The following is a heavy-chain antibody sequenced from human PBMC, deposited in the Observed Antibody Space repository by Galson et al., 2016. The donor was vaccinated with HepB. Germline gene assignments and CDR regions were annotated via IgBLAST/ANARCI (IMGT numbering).Heavy chain of an antibody. CDR1: GFSLSTSGVG. D-gene: IGHD3-22*01. J-gene: IGHJ4*02. V-gene: IGHV2-5*02. CDR2: IYWDDDK. CDR3: APYYYDRSGYYFRTQGYFDY. Sequence: PALVKPTQTLTLTCTFSGFSLSTSGVGVGWIRQPLGKALEWLALIYWDDDKRYSPSLKSRLTITKDTSKNQVVLTMTNMDPVDTATYYCAPYYYDRSGYYFRTQGYFDYWGQGTLVTVSS.